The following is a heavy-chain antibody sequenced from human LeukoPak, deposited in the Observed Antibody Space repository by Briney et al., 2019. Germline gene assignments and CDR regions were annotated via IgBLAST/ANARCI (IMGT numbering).Heavy chain of an antibody. Sequence: GGSLRLSCAASGFTFSSYGMHWVRQAPGKGLEWVAFIRYDGSNKYYADSVKGRFTISRDNSKNTLFLQMGSLRAEDMAVYYCARGGGRNTTMVWAFDYWGQGTLVTVSS. CDR2: IRYDGSNK. CDR3: ARGGGRNTTMVWAFDY. J-gene: IGHJ4*02. CDR1: GFTFSSYG. D-gene: IGHD5-18*01. V-gene: IGHV3-30*02.